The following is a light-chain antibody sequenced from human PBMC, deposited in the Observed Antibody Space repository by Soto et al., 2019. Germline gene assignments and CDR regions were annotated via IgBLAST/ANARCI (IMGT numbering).Light chain of an antibody. CDR1: SSDVGGYNY. CDR3: SSYAGSSNV. CDR2: EVN. Sequence: QSVLTQPHYASGSTAQSVAISCPGTSSDVGGYNYVSWYQQPPGKATKLMIYEVNKRPSGVPDRFSGSKSGNTSSLTVSGLQAEDEADYYCSSYAGSSNVFGTGTKVTVL. J-gene: IGLJ1*01. V-gene: IGLV2-8*01.